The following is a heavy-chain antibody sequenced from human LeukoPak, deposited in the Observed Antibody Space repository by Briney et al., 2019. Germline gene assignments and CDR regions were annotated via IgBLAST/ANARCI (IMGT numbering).Heavy chain of an antibody. Sequence: GGSLRLSCAASGFTFSSYSMNWVRQAPGKGLEWVSSISSSSSYIYYADSVKGRFTISRDNAKNSLYPQMNSLRAEDTAVYYCARDIRGSGAGGFDYWGQGTLVTVSS. CDR2: ISSSSSYI. CDR1: GFTFSSYS. CDR3: ARDIRGSGAGGFDY. D-gene: IGHD3-10*01. J-gene: IGHJ4*02. V-gene: IGHV3-21*01.